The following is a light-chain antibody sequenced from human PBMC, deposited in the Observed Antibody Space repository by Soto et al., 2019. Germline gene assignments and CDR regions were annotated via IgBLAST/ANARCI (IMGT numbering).Light chain of an antibody. CDR3: QQYDNPIT. CDR2: DAS. J-gene: IGKJ5*01. Sequence: DIQMTQSPSSLSASVGDRVTITCQASQDISNYLNWYQQKPGKAPKLLIYDASNLETGVPSRFSGSGSGTDFTFTISSLQPEDIATYYCQQYDNPITFGQGTLLEIK. V-gene: IGKV1-33*01. CDR1: QDISNY.